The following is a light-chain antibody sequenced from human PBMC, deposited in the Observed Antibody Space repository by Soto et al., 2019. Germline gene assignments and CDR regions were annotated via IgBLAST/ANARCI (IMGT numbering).Light chain of an antibody. Sequence: DIQMTQSPSTLSASVGDRVTITCRASQSISSWLAWYQQKPGKAPNLLIYKASSLESGVPSRFSGSGSGTEFTLTISSLQPDDFATYYCQQYNSYPTFGGGTKGEIE. CDR1: QSISSW. CDR3: QQYNSYPT. V-gene: IGKV1-5*03. CDR2: KAS. J-gene: IGKJ4*01.